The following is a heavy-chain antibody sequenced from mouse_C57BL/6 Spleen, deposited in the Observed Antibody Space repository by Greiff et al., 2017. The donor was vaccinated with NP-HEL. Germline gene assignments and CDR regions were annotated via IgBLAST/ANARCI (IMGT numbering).Heavy chain of an antibody. V-gene: IGHV1-78*01. D-gene: IGHD2-5*01. Sequence: VQLQQSDAELVKPGASVKISCKVSGYTFTDHTIHWMKQRPEQGLEWIGYIYPRDGSTKYNEKFKGKATLTADKSSSTAYMQLNSLTSEDSAVYFCATAYYSNYSPYYFDYWGQGTTLTVSS. CDR3: ATAYYSNYSPYYFDY. CDR2: IYPRDGST. J-gene: IGHJ2*01. CDR1: GYTFTDHT.